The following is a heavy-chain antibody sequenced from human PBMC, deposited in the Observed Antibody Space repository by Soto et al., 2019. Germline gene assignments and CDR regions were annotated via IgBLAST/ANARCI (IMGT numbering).Heavy chain of an antibody. J-gene: IGHJ6*02. V-gene: IGHV4-39*01. D-gene: IGHD2-2*03. CDR1: GGSISSSSCY. CDR2: IYYSGST. Sequence: SETLSLTCTVSGGSISSSSCYWGWIRQPPGKGLEWIGSIYYSGSTYYNPSLKSRVTISVDTSKNQFSLKLSSVTAADTAVYYCARLNGYCISTNCHGYHGMDVWGQGTTVTVSS. CDR3: ARLNGYCISTNCHGYHGMDV.